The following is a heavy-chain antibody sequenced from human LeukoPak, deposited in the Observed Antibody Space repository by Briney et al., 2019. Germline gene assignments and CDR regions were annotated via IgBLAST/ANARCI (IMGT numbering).Heavy chain of an antibody. V-gene: IGHV1-8*01. Sequence: ASVKVSCXASGYTFTSYDINWVRQATGQGLEWMGWMNPNSGNTGYAQKFQGRVTMTRNTSISTAYMELSSLRSEDTAVYYCATQPMQLGYCSGGSCYYYYYYYMDVWGKGTTVTVSS. CDR3: ATQPMQLGYCSGGSCYYYYYYYMDV. J-gene: IGHJ6*03. CDR2: MNPNSGNT. CDR1: GYTFTSYD. D-gene: IGHD2-15*01.